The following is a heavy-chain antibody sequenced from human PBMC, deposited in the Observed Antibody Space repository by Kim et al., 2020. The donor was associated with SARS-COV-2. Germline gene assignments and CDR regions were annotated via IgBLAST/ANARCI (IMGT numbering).Heavy chain of an antibody. V-gene: IGHV3-23*01. Sequence: GGSLRLSCGASGFSFSTYARSWVRQAPGKGLEWVASISGSGDSAYYAASVKGRFTISGDNSKNTMCLQMKTLRAEDTALYYCEKDRGVAEGGEYFHHWGRGTLGTVSS. CDR1: GFSFSTYA. D-gene: IGHD2-15*01. CDR3: EKDRGVAEGGEYFHH. J-gene: IGHJ1*01. CDR2: ISGSGDSA.